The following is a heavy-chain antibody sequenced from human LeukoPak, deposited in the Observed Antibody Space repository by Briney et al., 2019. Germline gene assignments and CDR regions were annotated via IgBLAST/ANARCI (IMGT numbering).Heavy chain of an antibody. V-gene: IGHV4-39*07. D-gene: IGHD2-21*01. J-gene: IGHJ4*02. Sequence: PSETLSLTCTVSGDSISSSSSYWGWIRQPPGKGLEWIGSIYYSGSTYYNTSLKSRVTISVDTSKNQFSLKLSSVTAADTAVYYCARGVVIAPQTFDYWGQGTLVTVSS. CDR1: GDSISSSSSY. CDR3: ARGVVIAPQTFDY. CDR2: IYYSGST.